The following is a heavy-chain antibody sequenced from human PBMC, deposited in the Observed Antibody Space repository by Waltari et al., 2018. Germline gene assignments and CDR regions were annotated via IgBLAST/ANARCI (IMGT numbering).Heavy chain of an antibody. J-gene: IGHJ4*02. CDR3: ASSLYGDYTQIWGRVFDY. CDR1: GFTFRSYA. Sequence: VQLLESGGGLVQSGGSLRLSCAASGFTFRSYAMNWVRQAPGKGVEWVSVSGSGGSTDYADSVKGRFTISRDNSKNTLYLQMNNLRVEDTAVYYCASSLYGDYTQIWGRVFDYWGQGTLVTVSS. D-gene: IGHD4-17*01. V-gene: IGHV3-23*01. CDR2: SGSGGST.